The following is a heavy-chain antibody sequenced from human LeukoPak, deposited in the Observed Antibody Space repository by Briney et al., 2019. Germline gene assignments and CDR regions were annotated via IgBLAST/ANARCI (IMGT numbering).Heavy chain of an antibody. D-gene: IGHD3-22*01. Sequence: SETLSLTCTVSGRPISMYYWRWIRQPPTKGLEWIGYVHYSGNTNYNPSLQSRVTISLETSKNLFSLPLKSLTAADTAVYYCARHPSRYYYNTTGSQGFDPWGPGTLVAVSS. CDR3: ARHPSRYYYNTTGSQGFDP. V-gene: IGHV4-59*01. CDR2: VHYSGNT. CDR1: GRPISMYY. J-gene: IGHJ5*02.